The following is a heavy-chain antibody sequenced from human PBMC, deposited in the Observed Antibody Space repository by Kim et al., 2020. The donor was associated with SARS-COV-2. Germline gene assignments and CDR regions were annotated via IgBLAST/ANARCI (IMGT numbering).Heavy chain of an antibody. V-gene: IGHV4-4*02. J-gene: IGHJ5*02. CDR3: ARGVSSAWTLRDWLDP. Sequence: SETLSLTCAVSGASISSSKWWSWVRQPPGKGLEWIGEIDHSGDTNYKSSLKNRVTISVDKSRNELSLKLNSVTAADTAVYYCARGVSSAWTLRDWLDPWGQGTLVTVSS. CDR2: IDHSGDT. D-gene: IGHD6-25*01. CDR1: GASISSSKW.